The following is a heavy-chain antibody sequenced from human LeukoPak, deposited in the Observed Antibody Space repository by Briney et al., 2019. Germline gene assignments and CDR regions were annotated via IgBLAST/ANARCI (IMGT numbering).Heavy chain of an antibody. CDR3: AKDKGNWFDP. CDR1: GFTFSSYG. V-gene: IGHV3-30*18. CDR2: ISYDGSNK. J-gene: IGHJ5*02. Sequence: GGSLRLSCAASGFTFSSYGMHWVRQAPGKGLEWVAVISYDGSNKYYADSVKGRFTISRDNSKNTLYLQMNSLRAEDTAVYFCAKDKGNWFDPWGQGTLVTVSS.